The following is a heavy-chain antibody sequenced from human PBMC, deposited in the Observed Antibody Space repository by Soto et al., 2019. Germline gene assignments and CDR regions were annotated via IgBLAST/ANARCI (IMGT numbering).Heavy chain of an antibody. Sequence: AVGSLRLSCAVSGFNVMSYWMSWVRQAPGKGLEWVASIKEDGSEIYYLHSVRGRFSISRDSAGNALHLTMNYLSAEDTGVYFWARDIGFDYVNWGQGTLVTVS. CDR2: IKEDGSEI. CDR3: ARDIGFDYVN. D-gene: IGHD3-16*01. J-gene: IGHJ4*02. V-gene: IGHV3-7*01. CDR1: GFNVMSYW.